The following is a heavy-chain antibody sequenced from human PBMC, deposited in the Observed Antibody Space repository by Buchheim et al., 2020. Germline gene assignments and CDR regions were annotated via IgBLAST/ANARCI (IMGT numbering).Heavy chain of an antibody. CDR1: GFTLSSYA. CDR2: ISGSGGST. CDR3: AKDRTIFGVVIIYYFDY. V-gene: IGHV3-23*01. J-gene: IGHJ4*02. Sequence: EVQLLESGGGLVQPGGSLRLSCAASGFTLSSYAMSWVRQAPGKGLQWVSHISGSGGSTNYADSVKGRFTISRDNSKNTLYLQMNSLRAEDTAVYYCAKDRTIFGVVIIYYFDYWGQGTL. D-gene: IGHD3-3*01.